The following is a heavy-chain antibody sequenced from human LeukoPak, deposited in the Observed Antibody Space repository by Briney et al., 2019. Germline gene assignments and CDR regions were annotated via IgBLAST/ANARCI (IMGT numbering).Heavy chain of an antibody. J-gene: IGHJ4*02. CDR2: IYYSGST. V-gene: IGHV4-59*01. D-gene: IGHD3-22*01. Sequence: SETLSLTCTVSGGSIRSYYWSWIRQPPGKGLEWIGYIYYSGSTNYNPSLKSRVTISVDTSKNQFSLKLSSVTAADTAVYYCATSYYYDSSGYYYGFDYWGQGTLVTVSS. CDR3: ATSYYYDSSGYYYGFDY. CDR1: GGSIRSYY.